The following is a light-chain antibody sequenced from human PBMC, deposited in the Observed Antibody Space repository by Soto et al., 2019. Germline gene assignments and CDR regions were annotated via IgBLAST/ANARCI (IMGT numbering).Light chain of an antibody. CDR1: QSVSANY. Sequence: EVVLTPSPGTLSLSPGERATLSCRASQSVSANYLAWYQQKPGQAPWLLISRASNRATGIPDRFSGRGSGTDFTLTISRLEPEDFAVYFCQQYGDLPITFGGGTKVDIK. CDR2: RAS. J-gene: IGKJ4*01. V-gene: IGKV3-20*01. CDR3: QQYGDLPIT.